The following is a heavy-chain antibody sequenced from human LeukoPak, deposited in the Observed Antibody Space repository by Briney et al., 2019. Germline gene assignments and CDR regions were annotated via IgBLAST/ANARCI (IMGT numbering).Heavy chain of an antibody. Sequence: KSSETLSLTCTVSGGSISGPGYYWGWIRQPPGKGLEWIASIYYTGSTYYNPSLQSRVTISIDTSKNQFSLKVNSVTAADTAVYYCAKHGTSGWSSGPDYWGQGTLVTVSS. CDR2: IYYTGST. J-gene: IGHJ4*02. CDR3: AKHGTSGWSSGPDY. V-gene: IGHV4-39*01. D-gene: IGHD6-19*01. CDR1: GGSISGPGYY.